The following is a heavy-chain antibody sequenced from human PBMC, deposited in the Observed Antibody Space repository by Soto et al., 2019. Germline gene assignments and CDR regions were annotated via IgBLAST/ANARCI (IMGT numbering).Heavy chain of an antibody. J-gene: IGHJ6*02. CDR3: ARGGGNSRGYYYGMDV. D-gene: IGHD2-21*02. Sequence: GASVKVSCKASGYTFTSYAMHWVRQAPGQRLEWMGWINAGNGNTKYSQKFQGRVTITRDTSASTAYMELSSLRSEDTAVYYCARGGGNSRGYYYGMDVWGQGTTVTVSS. V-gene: IGHV1-3*01. CDR1: GYTFTSYA. CDR2: INAGNGNT.